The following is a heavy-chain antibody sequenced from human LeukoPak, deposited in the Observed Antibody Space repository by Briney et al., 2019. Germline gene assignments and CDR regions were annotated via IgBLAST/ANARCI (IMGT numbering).Heavy chain of an antibody. J-gene: IGHJ4*02. CDR2: IIPILGIA. CDR1: GGTFSSYA. CDR3: ARELAIAVAGFDY. D-gene: IGHD6-19*01. V-gene: IGHV1-69*04. Sequence: SVKVSCKASGGTFSSYAISWVRQTPGQGLEWMGRIIPILGIANYAQKFQGRVTITADKSTSTAYMELSSLRSEDTAVYYCARELAIAVAGFDYWGQGTLVTVSS.